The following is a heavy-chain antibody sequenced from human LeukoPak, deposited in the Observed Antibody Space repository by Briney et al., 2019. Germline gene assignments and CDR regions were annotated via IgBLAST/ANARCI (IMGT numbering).Heavy chain of an antibody. CDR2: ISSSSSYI. D-gene: IGHD3-10*01. Sequence: GGSLRLSCAASGFTFSTYAMSWVRQAPGKGLEWVSSISSSSSYIYYADSVKGRFTISRDNAKNSLYLQMNSLRAEDTAVYYCARRRQDSGDAFDIWGQGTMVTVSS. CDR3: ARRRQDSGDAFDI. V-gene: IGHV3-21*01. CDR1: GFTFSTYA. J-gene: IGHJ3*02.